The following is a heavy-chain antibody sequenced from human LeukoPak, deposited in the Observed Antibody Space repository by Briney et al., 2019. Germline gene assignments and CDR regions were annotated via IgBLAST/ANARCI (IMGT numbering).Heavy chain of an antibody. CDR2: INPDTDFT. CDR1: GYRFTDDY. J-gene: IGHJ4*02. V-gene: IGHV1-2*02. CDR3: APTSEAYTSNWSV. D-gene: IGHD3-16*01. Sequence: AASVKVACKTSGYRFTDDYIHWVRQAPGQGLEWMGWINPDTDFTNYAPKFRGRVIMTRDTSISTAYMEVRRLTFDDTAIYYCAPTSEAYTSNWSVWGQRTLVTVSP.